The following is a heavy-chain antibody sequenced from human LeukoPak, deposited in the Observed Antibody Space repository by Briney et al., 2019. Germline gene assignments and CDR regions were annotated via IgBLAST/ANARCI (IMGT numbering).Heavy chain of an antibody. Sequence: PGGSLRLSCAASGFLFNKYGVHWVRQAPGKGLEWVALISYDGTIKFYADSVKGRFTISRDNSKNTLYLQMNSLRPEGTAVYYCVAYGANSGDYYLDLWGRGTLVTVSS. D-gene: IGHD4-23*01. V-gene: IGHV3-30*03. CDR3: VAYGANSGDYYLDL. CDR2: ISYDGTIK. CDR1: GFLFNKYG. J-gene: IGHJ2*01.